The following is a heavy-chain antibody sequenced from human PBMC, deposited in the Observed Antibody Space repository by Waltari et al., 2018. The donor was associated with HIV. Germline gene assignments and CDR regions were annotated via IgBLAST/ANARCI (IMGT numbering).Heavy chain of an antibody. D-gene: IGHD6-19*01. CDR2: ISAYNGNT. CDR3: ARDPGKQWLVAWYYFDY. CDR1: GYTFTSYG. Sequence: QVQLVQSGAEVKKPGASVKVSCQASGYTFTSYGIRWVRQAPGQWLEWMGWISAYNGNTNYAQKLQGRVTMTTDTSTSTAYMELRSLRSDDTAVYYCARDPGKQWLVAWYYFDYWGQGTLVTVSS. V-gene: IGHV1-18*01. J-gene: IGHJ4*02.